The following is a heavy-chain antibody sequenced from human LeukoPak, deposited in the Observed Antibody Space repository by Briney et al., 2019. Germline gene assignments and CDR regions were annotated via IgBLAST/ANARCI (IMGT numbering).Heavy chain of an antibody. Sequence: ASVKVSCKASGYIFTSYIMHWVRQAPGQGLECMGLINPSGGSTRYAQKFQGRVTMTRDMSTSTVYMELSSLRSEDTAVYYCARALPHRRLMDTTMEQHWFDPWGQGTLVTVSS. J-gene: IGHJ5*02. CDR3: ARALPHRRLMDTTMEQHWFDP. CDR1: GYIFTSYI. D-gene: IGHD5-18*01. V-gene: IGHV1-46*01. CDR2: INPSGGST.